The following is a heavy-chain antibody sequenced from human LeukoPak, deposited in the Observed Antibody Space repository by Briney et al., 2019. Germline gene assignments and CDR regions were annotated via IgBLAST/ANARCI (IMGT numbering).Heavy chain of an antibody. V-gene: IGHV3-21*01. D-gene: IGHD2-2*01. CDR1: GFTFSSYS. CDR2: ISSSSSYI. CDR3: AGRCSSTSCYDIEFDY. Sequence: GGSLRLSCAASGFTFSSYSMNWVRQAPGKGLEWVSSISSSSSYIYYADSVKGRFTISRDNAKNSLYPQMNSLRAEDTAVYYCAGRCSSTSCYDIEFDYWGQGTLVTVSS. J-gene: IGHJ4*02.